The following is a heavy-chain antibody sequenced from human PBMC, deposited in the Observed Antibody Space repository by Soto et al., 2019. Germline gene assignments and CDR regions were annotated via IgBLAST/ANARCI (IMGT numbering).Heavy chain of an antibody. J-gene: IGHJ6*02. CDR1: GIILNSHD. Sequence: GGSLRLSCAASGIILNSHDMHWVRQAPGKGLEWVAIIWYDGSNKYYADSVKGRFTISRDNSKNTLYLQMNSLRAEDTAVYYCAKERIAAGRPYYYYGMDVWGQGTTVTVSS. CDR3: AKERIAAGRPYYYYGMDV. V-gene: IGHV3-30*02. CDR2: IWYDGSNK. D-gene: IGHD6-13*01.